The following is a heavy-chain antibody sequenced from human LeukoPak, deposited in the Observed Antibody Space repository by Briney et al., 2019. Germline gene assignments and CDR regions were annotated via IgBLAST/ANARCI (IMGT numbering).Heavy chain of an antibody. Sequence: SETLSLTCAVSGYSITSGIYYWGWIRQAPGKGLEWIGSVFYGGSTYYNPSLKSRVIISVDTSKNQFSLQMSFLTAADTAMYYCAAVFDYWGQRTLVTVSA. J-gene: IGHJ4*02. V-gene: IGHV4-39*01. CDR3: AAVFDY. D-gene: IGHD6-19*01. CDR1: GYSITSGIYY. CDR2: VFYGGST.